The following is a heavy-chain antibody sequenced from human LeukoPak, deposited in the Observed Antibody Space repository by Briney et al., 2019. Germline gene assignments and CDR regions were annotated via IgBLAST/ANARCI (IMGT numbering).Heavy chain of an antibody. J-gene: IGHJ5*02. D-gene: IGHD2-2*01. CDR1: GGSISSYY. V-gene: IGHV4-34*01. CDR2: INHSGST. Sequence: SETLSLTCTVSGGSISSYYWSWIRQPPGKGLEWIGEINHSGSTNYNPSLKSRVTISVDTSKNQFSLKLSSVTAADTAVYYCASSRGKYQLLKTHNWFDPWGQGTLVTVSS. CDR3: ASSRGKYQLLKTHNWFDP.